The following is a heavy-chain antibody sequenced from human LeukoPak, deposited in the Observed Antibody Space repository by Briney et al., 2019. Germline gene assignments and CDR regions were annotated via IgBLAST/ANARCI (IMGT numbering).Heavy chain of an antibody. CDR3: ARSIPYGTTWYGRSDY. CDR1: GFPFSSYS. Sequence: SGGSLRLSCATSGFPFSSYSMTWVRQAPGKGLEWVANIKPDGTTKFYVDSVKGRFTISRDNALNSLYLQMISLRAEDTAIYYCARSIPYGTTWYGRSDYWGQGTLVTVSS. CDR2: IKPDGTTK. D-gene: IGHD6-13*01. J-gene: IGHJ4*02. V-gene: IGHV3-7*03.